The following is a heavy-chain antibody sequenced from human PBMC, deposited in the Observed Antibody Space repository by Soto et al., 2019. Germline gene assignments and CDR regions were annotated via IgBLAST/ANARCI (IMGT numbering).Heavy chain of an antibody. CDR3: AKRYGDYVYYYYYMDV. CDR1: GFNFSSYR. Sequence: GGYLRLSCAASGFNFSSYRMNWVHQDPGKGLEWVSYISSSGSTTYYADSVKGRFTISRDNSKNTLYLQMNSLRAEDTAVYYCAKRYGDYVYYYYYMDVWGKGTTVTVSS. D-gene: IGHD4-17*01. V-gene: IGHV3-48*01. J-gene: IGHJ6*03. CDR2: ISSSGSTT.